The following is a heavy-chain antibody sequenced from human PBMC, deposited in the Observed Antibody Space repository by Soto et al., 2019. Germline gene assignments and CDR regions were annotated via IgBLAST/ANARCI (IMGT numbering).Heavy chain of an antibody. CDR1: GGSFSGYY. CDR2: INHSGST. D-gene: IGHD3-22*01. J-gene: IGHJ6*02. Sequence: PSETLSLTCAVYGGSFSGYYWSWIRQPPGKGLEWIGEINHSGSTNYNPSLKSRVTISVDTSKNQFSLKLSSVTAADTAVYYCAKQSSVPYYYCYYGMDVWGQGTTVTVSS. V-gene: IGHV4-34*01. CDR3: AKQSSVPYYYCYYGMDV.